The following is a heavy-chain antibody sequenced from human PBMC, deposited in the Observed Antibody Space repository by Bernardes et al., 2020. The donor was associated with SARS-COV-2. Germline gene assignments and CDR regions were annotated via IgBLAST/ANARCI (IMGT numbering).Heavy chain of an antibody. CDR2: VFYRGNT. Sequence: SLACAVSGYSINGDFYWAWIRQAPGKGLEWIASVFYRGNTFYNPSLKSRVAISTDTSKNQFSLKLSSVTAADTAVYYCARDYRYGSSPTYYYGMDVWGQGTTVTVSS. CDR1: GYSINGDFY. V-gene: IGHV4-38-2*02. J-gene: IGHJ6*02. CDR3: ARDYRYGSSPTYYYGMDV. D-gene: IGHD5-18*01.